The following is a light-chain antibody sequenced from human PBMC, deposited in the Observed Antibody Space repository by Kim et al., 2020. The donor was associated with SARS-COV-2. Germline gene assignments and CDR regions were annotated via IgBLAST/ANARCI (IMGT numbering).Light chain of an antibody. CDR1: GGDIKTGY. J-gene: IGLJ3*02. CDR2: QDE. CDR3: QSYDSTHWV. V-gene: IGLV6-57*01. Sequence: GDSVTLSCTRTGGDIKTGYVQWFQQRQGSYPFSVIYQDEGRPSGVPDRFSACVSRSSNSAFLTISRLQPEDDADYYCQSYDSTHWVFGGGTQLTVL.